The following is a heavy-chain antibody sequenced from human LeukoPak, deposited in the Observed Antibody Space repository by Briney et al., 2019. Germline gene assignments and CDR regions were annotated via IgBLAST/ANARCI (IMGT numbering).Heavy chain of an antibody. CDR1: GFTFSSYA. J-gene: IGHJ6*02. Sequence: GGSLRLSCSASGFTFSSYAMHWVRQAPGKGLEYVSAISSNGGSTYYADSVKGRFTISRDNSKNTLYLQMSSPRSEDTAVYYCARDVPSYYYYGMDVWGQGTTVTVSS. V-gene: IGHV3-64*04. CDR3: ARDVPSYYYYGMDV. CDR2: ISSNGGST.